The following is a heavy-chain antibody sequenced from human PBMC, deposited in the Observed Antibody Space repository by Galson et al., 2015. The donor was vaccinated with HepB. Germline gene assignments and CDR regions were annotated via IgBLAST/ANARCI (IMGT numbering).Heavy chain of an antibody. CDR2: INPNSGGT. V-gene: IGHV1-2*06. D-gene: IGHD3-16*01. CDR1: GYTFTGYY. Sequence: VKVSCKASGYTFTGYYMHWVRQAPGQGLEWMGRINPNSGGTNYAQKFQGRVTMTRDTSISTAYMELSRLRSDDTAVYYCARFPTEGGWFDPWGQGTLVTVSS. J-gene: IGHJ5*02. CDR3: ARFPTEGGWFDP.